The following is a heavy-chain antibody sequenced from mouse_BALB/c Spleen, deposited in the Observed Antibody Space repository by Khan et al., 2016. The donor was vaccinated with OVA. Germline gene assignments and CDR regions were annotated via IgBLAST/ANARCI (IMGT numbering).Heavy chain of an antibody. V-gene: IGHV3-2*02. CDR3: ARAVPHTATGASDFAF. CDR2: ISYSGRP. J-gene: IGHJ2*01. CDR1: GYSITSDYA. D-gene: IGHD6-1*01. Sequence: EVQLQESGPGLVKPSQSLSLTCTVTGYSITSDYAWNWIRKFPGNKLEWMGYISYSGRPCYNPSLNSRISITRVTSKNQYFLQLNSVTTEDIVTYYGARAVPHTATGASDFAFSGQGATHTVSS.